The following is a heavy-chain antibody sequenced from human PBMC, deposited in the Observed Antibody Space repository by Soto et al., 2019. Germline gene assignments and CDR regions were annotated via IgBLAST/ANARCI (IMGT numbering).Heavy chain of an antibody. CDR3: AKDRRVRDGLDV. V-gene: IGHV3-30*18. J-gene: IGHJ6*02. Sequence: QVQLVESGGGVVQPGGSLRLSCAASGFTFSNCGVHWVRQAPGSGLEWVALISYDGNYQYYADAVKGRFAISRDNSKDTLYLEMTSLRSEDTAIYYCAKDRRVRDGLDVWGQGTTVTVSS. CDR2: ISYDGNYQ. D-gene: IGHD3-10*01. CDR1: GFTFSNCG.